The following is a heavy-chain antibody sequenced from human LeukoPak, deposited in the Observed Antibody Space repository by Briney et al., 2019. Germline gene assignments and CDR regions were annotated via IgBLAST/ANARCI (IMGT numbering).Heavy chain of an antibody. CDR1: GYTFNMHS. CDR3: AREYSSGWYYFDY. D-gene: IGHD6-19*01. Sequence: ASVKVSCKASGYTFNMHSIVWVRQAPGQGLEWMEIINPSGGSTSYAQKFQGRVTMTRDTSTSTVYMELSSLRSEDTAVYYCAREYSSGWYYFDYWGQGTLVTVSS. J-gene: IGHJ4*02. CDR2: INPSGGST. V-gene: IGHV1-46*02.